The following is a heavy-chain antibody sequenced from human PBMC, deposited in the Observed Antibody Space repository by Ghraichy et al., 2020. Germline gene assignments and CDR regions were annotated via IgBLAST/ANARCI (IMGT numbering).Heavy chain of an antibody. J-gene: IGHJ5*02. V-gene: IGHV4-59*01. CDR1: GGSISNYY. Sequence: GSLRLSCTVSGGSISNYYWSWIRQPPGKGLEWIGYIYYSGSTNYNPSLKSRVTISINTSKNQFSLKVTSVTAADTAVYYCARGLGLNWFDPWGQGTLVTVPS. D-gene: IGHD6-6*01. CDR2: IYYSGST. CDR3: ARGLGLNWFDP.